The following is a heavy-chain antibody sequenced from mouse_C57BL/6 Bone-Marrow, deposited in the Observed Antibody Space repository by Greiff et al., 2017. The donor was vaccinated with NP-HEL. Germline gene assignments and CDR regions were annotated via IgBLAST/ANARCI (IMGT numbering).Heavy chain of an antibody. CDR2: IDPSDSYT. D-gene: IGHD3-2*02. J-gene: IGHJ3*01. CDR3: ARQLRLAWFAY. V-gene: IGHV1-69*01. Sequence: VQLQQPGAELVMPGASVKLSCKASGYTFTSYWMHWVKQRPGQGLEWIGEIDPSDSYTNYNQKFKGKSTLTVDKSSSTAYMQLSSLTSEDSAVYYCARQLRLAWFAYWGQGTLVTVSA. CDR1: GYTFTSYW.